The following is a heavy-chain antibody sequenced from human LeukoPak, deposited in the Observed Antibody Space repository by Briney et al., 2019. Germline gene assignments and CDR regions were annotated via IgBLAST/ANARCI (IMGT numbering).Heavy chain of an antibody. Sequence: GGSLRLSCAASGFTFSTYGMSWVRQAPGKGLEWVAAISYAGSNKKYADSVKGRFTISRDNSKNSLYLQMNSLRAEDTAVYYCARDKAHYYGSGSYVPFGYWGQGTLVTVSS. J-gene: IGHJ4*02. CDR3: ARDKAHYYGSGSYVPFGY. CDR1: GFTFSTYG. V-gene: IGHV3-30*03. CDR2: ISYAGSNK. D-gene: IGHD3-10*01.